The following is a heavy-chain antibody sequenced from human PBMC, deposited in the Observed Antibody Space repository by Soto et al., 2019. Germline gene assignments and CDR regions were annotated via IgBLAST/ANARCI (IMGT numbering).Heavy chain of an antibody. V-gene: IGHV1-69*13. CDR3: ASPSHWNDVVGMDV. CDR1: GGTFISYA. CDR2: IIPIFGTA. J-gene: IGHJ6*02. D-gene: IGHD1-1*01. Sequence: SVKVSRTPSGGTFISYAISWVRQATGQGLEWMGGIIPIFGTANYAQKFQGRVTITADESTSTAYMELSSLRSEDTAVYYCASPSHWNDVVGMDVWGQGTTVTVSS.